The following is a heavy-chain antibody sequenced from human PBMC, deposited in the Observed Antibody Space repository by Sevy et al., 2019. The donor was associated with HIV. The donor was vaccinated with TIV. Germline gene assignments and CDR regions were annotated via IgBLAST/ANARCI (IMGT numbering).Heavy chain of an antibody. D-gene: IGHD6-19*01. CDR3: AKQPSNSGSNY. V-gene: IGHV3-23*01. CDR1: GFTFSNHG. CDR2: ISGSGGST. Sequence: GGSLRLSCAASGFTFSNHGMHWVRQAPGKGLEWVSAISGSGGSTYYADSVKGRFTISRDNSKNTLYLQMNSLRAEDTAVYYCAKQPSNSGSNYWGQGTLVTVSS. J-gene: IGHJ4*02.